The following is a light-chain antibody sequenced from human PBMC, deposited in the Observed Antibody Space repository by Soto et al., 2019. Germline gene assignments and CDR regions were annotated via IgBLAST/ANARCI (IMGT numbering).Light chain of an antibody. CDR2: DAS. V-gene: IGKV3-15*01. J-gene: IGKJ2*01. Sequence: EIVMTQSPATLSVSPGERVALSCRASQSVRSNFAWYQQKPGQAPRILIYDASTRATGIPARFSGSGSGTEFTLTISGLKSEDFGVYYCQQYNNWPYTFGQGTKLEIK. CDR1: QSVRSN. CDR3: QQYNNWPYT.